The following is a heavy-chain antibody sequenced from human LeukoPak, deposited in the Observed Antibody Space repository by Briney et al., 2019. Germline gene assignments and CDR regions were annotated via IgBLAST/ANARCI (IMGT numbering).Heavy chain of an antibody. V-gene: IGHV1-8*01. CDR1: GYTFTNDG. Sequence: ASVKVSCKASGYTFTNDGVSWVRQAPGRGLEWVGWMNPNSGNTGYAQKFQGRVTMTRNTSISTAYMELSSLRSEDTAVYYCARSTDIVATIPFDYWGQGTLVTVSS. CDR3: ARSTDIVATIPFDY. J-gene: IGHJ4*02. CDR2: MNPNSGNT. D-gene: IGHD5-12*01.